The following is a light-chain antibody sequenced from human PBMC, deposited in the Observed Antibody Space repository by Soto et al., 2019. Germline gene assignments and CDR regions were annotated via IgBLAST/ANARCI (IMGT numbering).Light chain of an antibody. V-gene: IGKV3-15*01. CDR3: QQYNKWPLYT. J-gene: IGKJ2*01. CDR2: GAS. Sequence: EVVMTQSPATLSVSPGERATLSCRASQSVSSNLAWYQQKPGQAPTLLIYGASNRATGIPARFSGSGSGTEFTLTISSLQSEDFAVYYCQQYNKWPLYTFGQGTKLEIK. CDR1: QSVSSN.